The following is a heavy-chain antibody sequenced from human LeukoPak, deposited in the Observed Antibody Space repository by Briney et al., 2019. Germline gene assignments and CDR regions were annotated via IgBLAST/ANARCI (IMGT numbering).Heavy chain of an antibody. J-gene: IGHJ6*02. CDR3: ARDPITIFGVVSRSYYYYGMDV. V-gene: IGHV3-66*01. Sequence: GGSLRLSCAASGFTVSSNYMSWVRQAPGKGLEWVSVIYSGGSTYYADSVKGRFTISRDNSKNTLYLQMNSLRAEDTAVYYCARDPITIFGVVSRSYYYYGMDVWGHGTTVTVSS. D-gene: IGHD3-3*01. CDR2: IYSGGST. CDR1: GFTVSSNY.